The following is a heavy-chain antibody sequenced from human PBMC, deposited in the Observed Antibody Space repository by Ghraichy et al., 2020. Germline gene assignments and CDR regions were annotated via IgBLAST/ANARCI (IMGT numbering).Heavy chain of an antibody. CDR3: AALSKVVVVPASA. CDR1: GFTFSSYA. J-gene: IGHJ5*02. V-gene: IGHV3-23*01. CDR2: ISGSGGST. Sequence: GSLRLSCAASGFTFSSYAMSWVRQAPGKGLEWVSAISGSGGSTYYADSVKGRFTISRDNSKNTLYLQMNSLRAEDTAVYYCAALSKVVVVPASAWGQGTLVTVSS. D-gene: IGHD2-2*01.